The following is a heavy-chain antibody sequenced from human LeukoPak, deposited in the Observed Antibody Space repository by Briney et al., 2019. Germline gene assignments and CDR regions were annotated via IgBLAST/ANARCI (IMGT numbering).Heavy chain of an antibody. V-gene: IGHV4-59*07. Sequence: SDTLSLTCTVSGGSTSTYYWSWIRQPPGKGLEWITDISDSGGTNYNPSLESRVTVSIDSSKNQFSLKLSSVTAADTAVFYCARSPHNSAWYEKWFDPWGQGTLVTVSS. J-gene: IGHJ5*02. D-gene: IGHD6-19*01. CDR2: ISDSGGT. CDR1: GGSTSTYY. CDR3: ARSPHNSAWYEKWFDP.